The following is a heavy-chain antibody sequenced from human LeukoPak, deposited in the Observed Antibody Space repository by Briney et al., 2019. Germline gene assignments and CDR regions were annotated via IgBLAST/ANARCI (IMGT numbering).Heavy chain of an antibody. CDR2: MSGSGGST. Sequence: TGGSLRLSCAASGFTFSSYAMSWVRQAPGKGLEWVSSMSGSGGSTYYADSVKGRFTISRDDSKNTLYLQMNSLRAEDTAVYYCARSSLGTITAGPFDYWGQGTLVTVSS. J-gene: IGHJ4*02. D-gene: IGHD5-12*01. CDR1: GFTFSSYA. CDR3: ARSSLGTITAGPFDY. V-gene: IGHV3-23*01.